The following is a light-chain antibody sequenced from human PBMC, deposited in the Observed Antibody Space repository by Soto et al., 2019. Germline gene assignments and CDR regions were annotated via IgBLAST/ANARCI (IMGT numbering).Light chain of an antibody. J-gene: IGLJ2*01. CDR1: SSNIGTGYD. CDR2: GNT. Sequence: QSVLTQPPSVSGAPGQRVTISCTWSSSNIGTGYDVHWYQQLPGTAPKLLIYGNTNRPSGVPDRFSGSKSGTSASLAITGLRAEDEADYYCQSYDSNLSVVFGGGTKVTVL. V-gene: IGLV1-40*01. CDR3: QSYDSNLSVV.